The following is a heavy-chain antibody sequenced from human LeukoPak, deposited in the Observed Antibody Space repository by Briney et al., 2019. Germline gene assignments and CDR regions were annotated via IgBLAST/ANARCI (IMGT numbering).Heavy chain of an antibody. CDR1: GGSISSYY. Sequence: PSETLSLTCTVSGGSISSYYWSWIRQPPGKGLEWIGYICYSGSTNYNPSLKSRVTISVDTSKNQFSLKLSSVTAADTAVYYCARDRMGYDSSGYYWSGWFDPWGQGTLVTVSS. V-gene: IGHV4-59*01. D-gene: IGHD3-22*01. CDR3: ARDRMGYDSSGYYWSGWFDP. CDR2: ICYSGST. J-gene: IGHJ5*02.